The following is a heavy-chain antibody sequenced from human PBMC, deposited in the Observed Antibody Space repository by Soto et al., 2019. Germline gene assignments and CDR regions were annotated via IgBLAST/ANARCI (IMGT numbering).Heavy chain of an antibody. V-gene: IGHV4-34*01. CDR2: INHSGST. Sequence: SETLSLTCAVYGGSFSGYYWSWIRQPPGKGLEWIEEINHSGSTNYNPSLKSRVTISVDTSKNQFSLKLSSVTAADTAVYYCARGLRGYDFWSGPPPFYMDVWGKGTKVTVSS. CDR1: GGSFSGYY. J-gene: IGHJ6*03. D-gene: IGHD3-3*01. CDR3: ARGLRGYDFWSGPPPFYMDV.